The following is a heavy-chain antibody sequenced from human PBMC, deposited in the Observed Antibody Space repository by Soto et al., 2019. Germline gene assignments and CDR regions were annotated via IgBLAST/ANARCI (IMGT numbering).Heavy chain of an antibody. J-gene: IGHJ4*02. CDR2: IKEDGSEK. Sequence: EVQLVESGGGLVQPGGSLRLSCAASEFTFSNHWMSWVRQAPGKGLEWVANIKEDGSEKYYVDSVKGRFTISRDNAKNTLYLQMSSLRPEDTAVYYCTRGHPSIYNYWGQGALVTVSS. D-gene: IGHD4-4*01. CDR1: EFTFSNHW. V-gene: IGHV3-7*01. CDR3: TRGHPSIYNY.